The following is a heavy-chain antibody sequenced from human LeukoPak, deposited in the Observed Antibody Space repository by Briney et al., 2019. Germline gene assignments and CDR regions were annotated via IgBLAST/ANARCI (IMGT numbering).Heavy chain of an antibody. Sequence: GGSLRLSCAASGFTFSSYSLSWVRQAPRKGLEWVSYISSSSTTIYYAASVKGRFTISRDNAKNSLYLQMNSLRDEDTAVYYCARDSYGNSGYYYVSDYWGQGTLVTVSS. CDR2: ISSSSTTI. V-gene: IGHV3-48*02. J-gene: IGHJ4*02. CDR3: ARDSYGNSGYYYVSDY. CDR1: GFTFSSYS. D-gene: IGHD3-22*01.